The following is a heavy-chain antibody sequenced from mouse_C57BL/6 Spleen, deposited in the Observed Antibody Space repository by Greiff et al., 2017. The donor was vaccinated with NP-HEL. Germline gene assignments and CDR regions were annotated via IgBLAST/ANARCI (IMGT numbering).Heavy chain of an antibody. Sequence: VQLQQSGAELVKPGASVKISCKASGYAFSSYWMNWVKQRPGKGLEWIGQIYPGDGDTNYNGKFKGKATLTADKSSSTAYMQLSSLTSEDSAVYFCARGGVITTVDYYAMDYWGQGTSVTVSS. CDR1: GYAFSSYW. D-gene: IGHD1-1*01. CDR2: IYPGDGDT. CDR3: ARGGVITTVDYYAMDY. J-gene: IGHJ4*01. V-gene: IGHV1-80*01.